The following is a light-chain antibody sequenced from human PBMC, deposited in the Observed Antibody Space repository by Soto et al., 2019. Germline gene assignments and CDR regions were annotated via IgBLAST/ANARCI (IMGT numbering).Light chain of an antibody. CDR3: QQRGTWPPLT. CDR2: DAS. J-gene: IGKJ4*01. CDR1: QSVDKY. V-gene: IGKV3-11*01. Sequence: EIVLTQSPTTLPLSPGERATLSCRASQSVDKYLAWYQQKPGQSPRLLIYDASNRATGVPARFSGSGSGTDFTLTISSLEPEDFAVYYCQQRGTWPPLTFGGGTKVEIK.